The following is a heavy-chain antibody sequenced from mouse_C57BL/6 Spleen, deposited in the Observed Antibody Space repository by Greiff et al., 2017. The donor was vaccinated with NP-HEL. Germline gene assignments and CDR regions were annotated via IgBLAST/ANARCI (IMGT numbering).Heavy chain of an antibody. D-gene: IGHD1-1*01. CDR1: GYTFTSYW. J-gene: IGHJ2*01. Sequence: VQLQQPGAELVRPGSSVKLSCKASGYTFTSYWMDWVKQRPGQGLEWIGNIYPSDSETHYNQKFKDKATLTVDKSSSTAYMQRSSLTSEDSAVYYCAREGTVVAGFDYWGQGTTLTVSS. V-gene: IGHV1-61*01. CDR2: IYPSDSET. CDR3: AREGTVVAGFDY.